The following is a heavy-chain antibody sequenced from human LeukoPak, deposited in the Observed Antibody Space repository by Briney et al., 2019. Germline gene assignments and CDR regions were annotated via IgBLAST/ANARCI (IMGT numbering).Heavy chain of an antibody. J-gene: IGHJ4*02. CDR3: ARIVVVPAAIEYYFDY. Sequence: SGTLSLTCAVSGGSVSSSNWWSWVRQPPGKGLEWIGEIYHSGSTNYNPSLKSRVTISVDKSKNQFSPKLSSVTAADTAVYYCARIVVVPAAIEYYFDYWGQGTLVTVSS. D-gene: IGHD2-2*01. V-gene: IGHV4-4*02. CDR2: IYHSGST. CDR1: GGSVSSSNW.